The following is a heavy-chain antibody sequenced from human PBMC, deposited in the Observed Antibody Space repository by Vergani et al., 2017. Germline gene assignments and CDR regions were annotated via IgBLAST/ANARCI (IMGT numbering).Heavy chain of an antibody. CDR2: INGYNANT. Sequence: QVQLVQSGDEMKKPGASVSVSCKASGYSFTTSGISWVRQAPGQGPEWMGWINGYNANTKNAQKFQGIVTMTADTSTSTAYMELRGLRSDDTAVYYCTRVPVGYYEKSGYYPEDSQQWGQGTLVTVSA. J-gene: IGHJ1*01. D-gene: IGHD3-22*01. CDR3: TRVPVGYYEKSGYYPEDSQQ. V-gene: IGHV1-18*01. CDR1: GYSFTTSG.